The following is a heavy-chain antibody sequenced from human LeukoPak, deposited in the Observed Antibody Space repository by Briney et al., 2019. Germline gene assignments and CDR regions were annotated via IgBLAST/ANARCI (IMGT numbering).Heavy chain of an antibody. Sequence: SVKVSCKASGGTFSSYAISWVRQAPGQGLEWMGRIIPIFGTANYAQKFQGRVTITTDESTSTAYMELSSLRSEDTAVYYCVRDLYGSGSYYFDYWGQGTLVTVSS. D-gene: IGHD3-10*01. CDR1: GGTFSSYA. V-gene: IGHV1-69*05. CDR3: VRDLYGSGSYYFDY. J-gene: IGHJ4*02. CDR2: IIPIFGTA.